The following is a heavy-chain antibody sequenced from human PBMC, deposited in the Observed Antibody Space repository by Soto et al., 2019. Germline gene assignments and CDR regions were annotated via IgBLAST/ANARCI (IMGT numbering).Heavy chain of an antibody. CDR1: GFTFSSYS. D-gene: IGHD6-19*01. Sequence: EVQLVESGGGLVKPGGSLRLSCAASGFTFSSYSMNWVRQAPGKGLEWVSSISSSSSYIYYVDSVKGRFTISRDNAKNSLYLQMNSLRAEDTAVYYCARRIAVAGNLDYWGQGTLVTVSS. J-gene: IGHJ4*02. CDR2: ISSSSSYI. CDR3: ARRIAVAGNLDY. V-gene: IGHV3-21*01.